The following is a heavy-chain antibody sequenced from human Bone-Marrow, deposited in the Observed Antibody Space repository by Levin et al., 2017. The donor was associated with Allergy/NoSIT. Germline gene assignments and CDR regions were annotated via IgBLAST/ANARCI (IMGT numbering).Heavy chain of an antibody. CDR3: ARGGKAEARVGFDP. J-gene: IGHJ5*02. V-gene: IGHV3-21*01. CDR1: GFTFSSYS. Sequence: GESLKISCAASGFTFSSYSMNWVRQAPGKGLEWVSSISSSSSYIYYADSVKGRFTISRDNAKNSLYLQMNSLRAEDTAVYYCARGGKAEARVGFDPWGQGTLVTVSS. D-gene: IGHD1-14*01. CDR2: ISSSSSYI.